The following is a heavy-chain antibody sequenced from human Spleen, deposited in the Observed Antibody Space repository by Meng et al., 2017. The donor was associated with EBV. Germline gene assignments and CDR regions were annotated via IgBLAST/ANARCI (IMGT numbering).Heavy chain of an antibody. CDR3: AGGDDDSGGYYYL. J-gene: IGHJ4*02. CDR2: INYSGTT. CDR1: GGSFSGYF. D-gene: IGHD3-22*01. V-gene: IGHV4-34*01. Sequence: HVQVQQWGAGLPQPSEILSLTCAVYGGSFSGYFWSWIRQSPGKGLEWIGEINYSGTTKYNPSLKSRVTMSVDTSKNQISLKVRSVTAADTAVYYCAGGDDDSGGYYYLWGQGALVTAPQ.